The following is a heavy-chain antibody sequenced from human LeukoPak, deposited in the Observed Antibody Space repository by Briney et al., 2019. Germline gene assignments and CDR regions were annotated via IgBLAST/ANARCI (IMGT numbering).Heavy chain of an antibody. J-gene: IGHJ4*02. CDR3: ARGILWFGEFLTWDFDY. D-gene: IGHD3-10*01. Sequence: ASVKVSCKASGYTFTSYGIRWVRQAPGQGLEWMGWISAYNGNTNYAQKLQGRVTMTTDTSTSTAYMELRSLRSDDTAVYYCARGILWFGEFLTWDFDYWGQGTLVTVSS. V-gene: IGHV1-18*01. CDR1: GYTFTSYG. CDR2: ISAYNGNT.